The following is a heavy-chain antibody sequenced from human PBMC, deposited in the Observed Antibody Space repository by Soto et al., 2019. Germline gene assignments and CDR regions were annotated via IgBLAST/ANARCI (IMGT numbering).Heavy chain of an antibody. Sequence: GGSMRLSCAASGFTFSNALMNWVRQAPGKGLEWVGRIKSKTDGGTTDYAAPVKGRFTISRDDSKNTLYLQMNSLKTEDTAVYYCTTAARGPYGSGSYSPYYFDYWGQGTLVTVSS. CDR3: TTAARGPYGSGSYSPYYFDY. J-gene: IGHJ4*02. V-gene: IGHV3-15*07. D-gene: IGHD3-10*01. CDR2: IKSKTDGGTT. CDR1: GFTFSNAL.